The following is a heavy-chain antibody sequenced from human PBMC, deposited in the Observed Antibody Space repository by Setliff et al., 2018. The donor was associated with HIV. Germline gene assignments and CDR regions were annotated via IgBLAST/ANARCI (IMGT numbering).Heavy chain of an antibody. J-gene: IGHJ2*01. CDR3: ARRMRYCSGGSCYSYWYFDL. D-gene: IGHD2-15*01. V-gene: IGHV1-2*06. Sequence: GASVKVSCKASGYTFTGYYMHWVRQAPGQGLEWMGRINPNSGGTNYAQKFQGRVTMTRDTSISTAYMELSRLRSDDTAVYYCARRMRYCSGGSCYSYWYFDLWGRGTLVTVSS. CDR2: INPNSGGT. CDR1: GYTFTGYY.